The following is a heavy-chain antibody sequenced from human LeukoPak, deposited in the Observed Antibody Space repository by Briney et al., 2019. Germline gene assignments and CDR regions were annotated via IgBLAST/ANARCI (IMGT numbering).Heavy chain of an antibody. D-gene: IGHD3-16*01. J-gene: IGHJ3*02. CDR3: TTDEDYAWDAFDI. CDR1: GFTFSGYS. V-gene: IGHV3-23*01. Sequence: GGSLRLSCAAAGFTFSGYSMNWGRQAPGKGLEWVSRMSGSGSSRYHADSVKGRFTISRDNSKNTLYLQMNSLKTEDTAVYYCTTDEDYAWDAFDIWGQGTMVTVSS. CDR2: MSGSGSSR.